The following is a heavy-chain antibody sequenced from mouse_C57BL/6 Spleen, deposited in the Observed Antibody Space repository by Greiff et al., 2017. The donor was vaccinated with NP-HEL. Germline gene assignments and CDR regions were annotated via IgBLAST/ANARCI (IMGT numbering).Heavy chain of an antibody. CDR3: ARLLLRYPPDY. D-gene: IGHD1-1*01. CDR1: GYSFTSYY. V-gene: IGHV1-66*01. Sequence: QVQLQQSGPELVKPGASVKISCKASGYSFTSYYIHWVKQRPGQGLEWIGWIYPGSGNTKYNEKFKGKATLTADTSSSTAYMQLSSLTSEDSAVYYCARLLLRYPPDYWGQGTTLTVSS. J-gene: IGHJ2*01. CDR2: IYPGSGNT.